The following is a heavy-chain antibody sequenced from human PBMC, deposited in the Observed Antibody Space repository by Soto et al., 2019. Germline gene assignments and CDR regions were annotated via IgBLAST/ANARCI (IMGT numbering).Heavy chain of an antibody. V-gene: IGHV1-24*01. D-gene: IGHD1-26*01. CDR1: GYTLTELS. J-gene: IGHJ3*02. Sequence: ASVQVSCKVSGYTLTELSMHWVRQAPGKGLEWMGGFDPEDGETIYAQKFQGRVTMTEDTSTDTAYMELSSLRSEDTAVYYCATSFIVAATGRATLDAFDIWGQWTMATVSS. CDR2: FDPEDGET. CDR3: ATSFIVAATGRATLDAFDI.